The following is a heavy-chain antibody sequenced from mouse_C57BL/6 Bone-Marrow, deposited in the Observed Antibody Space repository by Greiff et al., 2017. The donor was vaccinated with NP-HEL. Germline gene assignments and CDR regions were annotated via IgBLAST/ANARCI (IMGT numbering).Heavy chain of an antibody. Sequence: DVKLQESGPGLVKPSQSLSLTCSVTGYSITSGYYWNWIRQFPGNKLEWMGYISYDGSNNYNPSLKNRISITRDTSKNQFFLKLNSVTTEDTATYYCARGFITTVVAPDYWGQGTTLTVSS. V-gene: IGHV3-6*01. CDR1: GYSITSGYY. CDR3: ARGFITTVVAPDY. CDR2: ISYDGSN. D-gene: IGHD1-1*01. J-gene: IGHJ2*01.